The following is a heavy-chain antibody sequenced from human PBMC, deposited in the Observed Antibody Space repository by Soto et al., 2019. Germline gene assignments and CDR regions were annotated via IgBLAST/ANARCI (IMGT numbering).Heavy chain of an antibody. Sequence: PSETLSLTCTVSGGSISSYYWSWIRQPPGKGLEWIGYIYYSGSTNYNPSLKSRVTISVDTSKNQFSLKLSSVTAADTAVYYCARAETSPWDDFWSCYSQGVSYYWGQNTL. V-gene: IGHV4-59*01. CDR2: IYYSGST. CDR1: GGSISSYY. CDR3: ARAETSPWDDFWSCYSQGVSYY. J-gene: IGHJ4*02. D-gene: IGHD3-3*01.